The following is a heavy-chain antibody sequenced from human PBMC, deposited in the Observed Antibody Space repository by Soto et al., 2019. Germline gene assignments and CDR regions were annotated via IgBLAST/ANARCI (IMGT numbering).Heavy chain of an antibody. J-gene: IGHJ3*01. CDR3: ARRSVSHSNAFDF. Sequence: QVQLVQSGAEVKKPGSSVKVSCKASGGTFRNLAINWVRQAPGQGLEWMGGFIPIIGGGINAQKFQGRVTIPSDESTSTAYMELSSLKSEDTAMYFCARRSVSHSNAFDFWGQGTMVTVSS. CDR1: GGTFRNLA. D-gene: IGHD2-15*01. V-gene: IGHV1-69*01. CDR2: FIPIIGGG.